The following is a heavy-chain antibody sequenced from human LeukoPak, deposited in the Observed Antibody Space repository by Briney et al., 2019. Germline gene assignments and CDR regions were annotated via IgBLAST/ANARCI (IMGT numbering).Heavy chain of an antibody. Sequence: GGSLRLSCAAFGFPLSSYAMSWVRQAPGKGLEWVSATSSSDAGTYHADSVRGRFTISRDNSKNTLYLQMSSLRVEDTAVYYCTRDPRHFDSCGQGTLVTVSS. CDR3: TRDPRHFDS. CDR1: GFPLSSYA. J-gene: IGHJ5*01. D-gene: IGHD6-6*01. V-gene: IGHV3-23*01. CDR2: TSSSDAGT.